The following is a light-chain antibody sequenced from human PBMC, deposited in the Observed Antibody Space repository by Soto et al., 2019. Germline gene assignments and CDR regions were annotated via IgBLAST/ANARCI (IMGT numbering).Light chain of an antibody. J-gene: IGKJ1*01. CDR3: QQYGSSGT. CDR2: GAS. Sequence: EIGLIQSLATLSLPPGERATLSCRASQSISRNLAWYQQTPGQPPRLLVYGASTRATGIPARFSGSGSGTDFTLTISRLEPEDFAVYYCQQYGSSGTFGQGTKVDI. V-gene: IGKV3-20*01. CDR1: QSISRN.